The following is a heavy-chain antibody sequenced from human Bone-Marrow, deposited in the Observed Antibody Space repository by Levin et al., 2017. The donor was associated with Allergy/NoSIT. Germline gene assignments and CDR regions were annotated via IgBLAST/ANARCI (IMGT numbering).Heavy chain of an antibody. CDR1: GFTFSDYD. D-gene: IGHD6-19*01. Sequence: KAGGSLRLSCAASGFTFSDYDMTWVRQAPGKGLEWVSSISSRSSHIYYADSVKGRFTVSRDNAKNSLYVQMNSLRVEDTAVYYCARASGTGPRLYSFGYWGQGALLTVSS. J-gene: IGHJ4*02. V-gene: IGHV3-21*01. CDR2: ISSRSSHI. CDR3: ARASGTGPRLYSFGY.